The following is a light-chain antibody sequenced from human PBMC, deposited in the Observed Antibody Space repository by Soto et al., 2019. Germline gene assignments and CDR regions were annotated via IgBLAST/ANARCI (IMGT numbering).Light chain of an antibody. V-gene: IGLV2-14*01. CDR2: DVS. J-gene: IGLJ1*01. CDR3: SSYTSSSTLENV. CDR1: SSDDGGYNY. Sequence: SVLTQPASVSGSPGQSITISCTGTSSDDGGYNYVSWYQQHPGKAHKLMIYDVSNRPSGVSNCFSGYKSGNTASLTISVLQADDEADYYCSSYTSSSTLENVFGTGTKVTVL.